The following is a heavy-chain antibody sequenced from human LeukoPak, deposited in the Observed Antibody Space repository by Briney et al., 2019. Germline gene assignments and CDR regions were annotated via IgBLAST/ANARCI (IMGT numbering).Heavy chain of an antibody. J-gene: IGHJ4*02. CDR3: ARIRCGHSGSVCYNH. CDR2: ISHTEGT. Sequence: TPSETLSLTCGVFGVSINDYYWSWIRQSPGKGLEWIGEISHTEGTRYNPSLESRVTTSVGTSENQLSLKLIFVTAADTAVYYCARIRCGHSGSVCYNHWGLGTLVTVSS. V-gene: IGHV4-34*01. CDR1: GVSINDYY. D-gene: IGHD2-21*01.